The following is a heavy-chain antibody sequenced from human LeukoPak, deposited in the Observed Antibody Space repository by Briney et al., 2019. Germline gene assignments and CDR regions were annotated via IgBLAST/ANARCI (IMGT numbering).Heavy chain of an antibody. Sequence: ASVKVSCKASGYTFTSYGISWVRQAPAQGLEWMGWINPNSGGTNYAQKFQGRVTMTRDTSISTAYMELSRLRSDDTAVYYCARGLTFDYWGQGTLVTVSS. CDR3: ARGLTFDY. V-gene: IGHV1-2*02. CDR1: GYTFTSYG. CDR2: INPNSGGT. J-gene: IGHJ4*02. D-gene: IGHD4/OR15-4a*01.